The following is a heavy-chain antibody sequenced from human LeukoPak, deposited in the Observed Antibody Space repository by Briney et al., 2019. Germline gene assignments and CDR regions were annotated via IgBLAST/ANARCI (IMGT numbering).Heavy chain of an antibody. J-gene: IGHJ4*02. CDR3: ARRRDSGSLQHFDY. D-gene: IGHD1-26*01. CDR1: GFTFSDYY. Sequence: TGGSLRLSRAASGFTFSDYYMSWIRQAPGKGLEWVSYISSSGTTIYYADSVKGRFTISRDNAKNSLYLQMNSLRAEDTAVYYCARRRDSGSLQHFDYWGQGTLVTVSS. CDR2: ISSSGTTI. V-gene: IGHV3-11*01.